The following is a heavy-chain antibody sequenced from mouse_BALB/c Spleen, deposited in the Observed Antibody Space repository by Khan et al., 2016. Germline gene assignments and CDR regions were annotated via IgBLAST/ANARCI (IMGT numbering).Heavy chain of an antibody. CDR3: AGYDADGGVCGY. J-gene: IGHJ3*02. CDR1: GFSITGFA. Sequence: QVQLKESGPGLVAPSQSLSITCTVSGFSITGFAVNWVRQPPGKGLEWLGVIWGDGSTDYDSALKSRLSNSKDNSKSQVFIKMNSLHTDDTAGYDCAGYDADGGVCGYWGQGTLVTVSA. D-gene: IGHD1-2*01. CDR2: IWGDGST. V-gene: IGHV2-6-7*01.